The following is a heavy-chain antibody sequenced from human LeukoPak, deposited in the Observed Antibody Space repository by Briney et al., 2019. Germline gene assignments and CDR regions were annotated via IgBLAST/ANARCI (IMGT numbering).Heavy chain of an antibody. CDR2: INHSGST. CDR1: GGSFSGYY. J-gene: IGHJ4*02. D-gene: IGHD6-6*01. CDR3: ARVYSTSGDY. Sequence: KPSETLSLTCAVYGGSFSGYYWSWIRQPPGKGLEWIGEINHSGSTNYNPSLKRRVTISVDTSKNQFSLKLSSVTAADTAVYYCARVYSTSGDYWGQGTLVTVSS. V-gene: IGHV4-34*01.